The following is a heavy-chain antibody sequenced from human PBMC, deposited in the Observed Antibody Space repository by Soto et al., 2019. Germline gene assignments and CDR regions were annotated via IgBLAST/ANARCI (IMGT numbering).Heavy chain of an antibody. V-gene: IGHV1-3*01. J-gene: IGHJ4*02. D-gene: IGHD5-12*01. CDR2: INVGNGNT. CDR3: ARGNGDDLCYHSQ. CDR1: GYTCSSYI. Sequence: ASVKSSCKASGYTCSSYILYWVRQAPGQRLEWMGWINVGNGNTKNSQKFQDRVTITRDTSASTAYMELSSLRSEDTAVYYWARGNGDDLCYHSQWARGTAVPVSS.